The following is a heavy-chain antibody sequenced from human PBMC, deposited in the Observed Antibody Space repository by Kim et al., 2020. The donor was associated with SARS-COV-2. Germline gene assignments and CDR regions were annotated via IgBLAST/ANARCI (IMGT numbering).Heavy chain of an antibody. V-gene: IGHV3-23*01. Sequence: YYPDPVNGRFTISATISKNTMYLQLNSLRAEDTAVYYCAKIEVIIAATTDYWGQGTLVTVSS. CDR3: AKIEVIIAATTDY. D-gene: IGHD3-10*01. J-gene: IGHJ4*02.